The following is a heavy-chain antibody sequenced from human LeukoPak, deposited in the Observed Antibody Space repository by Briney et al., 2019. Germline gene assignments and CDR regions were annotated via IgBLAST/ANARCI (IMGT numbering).Heavy chain of an antibody. CDR1: GFIFNNYA. CDR2: ISWNSGTI. Sequence: GGSLRLSCAGSGFIFNNYAMHWVRQPPGKGLEWVSGISWNSGTIDYADSVRGRFTISRDNSKNTLYLQMNSLRAEDTAVYYCASHSPYGLGAFDIWGQGTMVTVSS. D-gene: IGHD3-10*01. V-gene: IGHV3-9*01. CDR3: ASHSPYGLGAFDI. J-gene: IGHJ3*02.